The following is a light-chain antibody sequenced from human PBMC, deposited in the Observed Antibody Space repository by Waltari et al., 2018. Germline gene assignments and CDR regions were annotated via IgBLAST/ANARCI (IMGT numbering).Light chain of an antibody. CDR2: STN. CDR1: TSNSGRHI. V-gene: IGLV1-44*01. CDR3: AAWDDNMNGL. J-gene: IGLJ2*01. Sequence: QTVWTQPPPASGTPGPRGTTSCSGRTSNSGRHIVHWYQQLPGPAPKLLIYSTNQRPSGVPDRFSGSKSGTSASLAISGLQSEDEADYYCAAWDDNMNGLFGGGTKLNVL.